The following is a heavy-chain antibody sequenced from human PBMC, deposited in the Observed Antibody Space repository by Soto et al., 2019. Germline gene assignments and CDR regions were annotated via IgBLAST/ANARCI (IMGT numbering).Heavy chain of an antibody. Sequence: TLSLTCTVSGGSISSGGYYWTWIRQHPGKGLEWIGYNYYSGITYYNPSLKSRVTISVDTSKNQFSLKLSSVTAADTAVYYCARGRITMVRGRNWFDPWGQGTLVTVSS. CDR3: ARGRITMVRGRNWFDP. J-gene: IGHJ5*02. CDR2: NYYSGIT. D-gene: IGHD3-10*01. CDR1: GGSISSGGYY. V-gene: IGHV4-31*03.